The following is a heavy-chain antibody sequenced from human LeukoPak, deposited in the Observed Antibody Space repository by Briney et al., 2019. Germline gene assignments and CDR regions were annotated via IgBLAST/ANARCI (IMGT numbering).Heavy chain of an antibody. V-gene: IGHV3-48*04. CDR1: GFTFSSYS. CDR2: TSGSSSSK. CDR3: AREDTVLIQYNYHHYAMDV. J-gene: IGHJ6*02. Sequence: GGSLRLSCAASGFTFSSYSMNWVRQAPGKGLEWVSYTSGSSSSKHYADSVKGRFTISRDNAKNSLFLQMNSLRVEDTAVYYCAREDTVLIQYNYHHYAMDVWGQGTTVTVSS. D-gene: IGHD5-18*01.